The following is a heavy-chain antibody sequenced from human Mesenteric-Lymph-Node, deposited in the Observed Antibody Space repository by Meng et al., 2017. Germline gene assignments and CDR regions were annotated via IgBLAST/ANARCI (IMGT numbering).Heavy chain of an antibody. CDR1: GFTFRNYA. D-gene: IGHD2-2*01. CDR2: ISGSGGST. Sequence: EVQLLESGGGLLQPGGSLRVSCAASGFTFRNYAMSWVRQAPGKGLEWVSTISGSGGSTYYADSVKGRFTISRDNSKNTLYLQMNSLGAEDTAVYYCATALVPAALKDYWGQGTLVTVSS. CDR3: ATALVPAALKDY. V-gene: IGHV3-23*01. J-gene: IGHJ4*02.